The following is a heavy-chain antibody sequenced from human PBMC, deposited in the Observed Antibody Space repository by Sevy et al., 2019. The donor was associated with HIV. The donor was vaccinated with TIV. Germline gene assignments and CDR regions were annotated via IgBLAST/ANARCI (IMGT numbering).Heavy chain of an antibody. D-gene: IGHD4-17*01. CDR3: ARDFTVTTPWLDY. CDR1: GFTFSSYA. CDR2: ISYDGSNR. J-gene: IGHJ4*02. V-gene: IGHV3-30-3*01. Sequence: GGSLRLSCAASGFTFSSYAMHWVRQAPGKGLEWVAVISYDGSNRYYADSVKGRFTISRDNSKNTLYLQMNSLRAEDTAVYYCARDFTVTTPWLDYWGQGTLVTVSS.